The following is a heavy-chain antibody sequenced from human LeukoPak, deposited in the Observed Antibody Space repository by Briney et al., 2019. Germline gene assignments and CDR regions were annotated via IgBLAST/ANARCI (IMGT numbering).Heavy chain of an antibody. Sequence: SVKVSCKSSGGTFSSYAISWVRQAPGQGLEWMGRIIPMLGIANYAQKFQGRVTITADKSTSTAYMELSSLRSEDTAVYYCAREGYDILTGYPTYWGQGTLVTVSS. V-gene: IGHV1-69*04. CDR2: IIPMLGIA. CDR1: GGTFSSYA. CDR3: AREGYDILTGYPTY. J-gene: IGHJ4*02. D-gene: IGHD3-9*01.